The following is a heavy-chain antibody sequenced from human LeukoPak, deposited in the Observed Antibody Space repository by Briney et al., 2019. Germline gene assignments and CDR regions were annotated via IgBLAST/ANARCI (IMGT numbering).Heavy chain of an antibody. CDR3: ARAIGRFTQQWLERGPHNWLDP. D-gene: IGHD6-19*01. CDR1: GGSFSGYY. J-gene: IGHJ5*02. CDR2: INHSGST. Sequence: SETLSLTCAVYGGSFSGYYWSWIRQPPRKGLEWIGEINHSGSTNYNPSLKSRVTISVDTSKNQFSLKLSSVTAADTAVYYCARAIGRFTQQWLERGPHNWLDPWGQGTLVTVSS. V-gene: IGHV4-34*01.